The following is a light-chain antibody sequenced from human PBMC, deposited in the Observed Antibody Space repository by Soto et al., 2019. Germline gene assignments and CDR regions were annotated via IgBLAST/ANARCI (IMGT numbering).Light chain of an antibody. J-gene: IGKJ2*01. V-gene: IGKV3-20*01. CDR3: RQYGSSPSYT. CDR2: GAS. Sequence: ETVLTQSPGTLSLSPGERATLSCRASQSVSSSSYLAWYQQKPGQAPRLLIYGASSRATGIPDRFSGSGSATDFTLTISRLEPEDFAVYYCRQYGSSPSYTFGQGTKLEIK. CDR1: QSVSSSSY.